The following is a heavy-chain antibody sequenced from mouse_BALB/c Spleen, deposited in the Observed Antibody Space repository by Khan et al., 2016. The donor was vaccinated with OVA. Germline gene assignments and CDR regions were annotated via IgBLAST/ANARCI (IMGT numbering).Heavy chain of an antibody. Sequence: QIQLVQSGPELKKPGETVKISCKASGYTFTNYGMNWVKQAPGKGLKWMGWINTYTGEPTYTDDFKGRFAFSLETSANNAYLQINNLKNEDMATYVCARVASYWYFDVWGARTTVTVSS. J-gene: IGHJ1*01. CDR3: ARVASYWYFDV. CDR1: GYTFTNYG. CDR2: INTYTGEP. D-gene: IGHD1-1*01. V-gene: IGHV9-1*02.